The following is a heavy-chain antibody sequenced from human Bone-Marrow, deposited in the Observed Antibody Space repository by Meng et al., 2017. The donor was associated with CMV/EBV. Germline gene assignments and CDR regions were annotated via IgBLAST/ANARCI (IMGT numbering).Heavy chain of an antibody. D-gene: IGHD1-1*01. CDR1: GFTFDDYG. CDR2: INWNGGST. CDR3: AKDIGYSQLGYYYYYGMDV. Sequence: GESLKISCAASGFTFDDYGMSWVRQAPGKGLEWVSGINWNGGSTGYADSVKGRFTISRDNAKNSLYLQMNSLRAEDTALYYCAKDIGYSQLGYYYYYGMDVWGQGTTVTVSS. J-gene: IGHJ6*02. V-gene: IGHV3-20*04.